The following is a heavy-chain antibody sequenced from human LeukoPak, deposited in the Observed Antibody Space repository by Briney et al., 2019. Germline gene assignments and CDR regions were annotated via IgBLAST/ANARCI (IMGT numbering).Heavy chain of an antibody. J-gene: IGHJ6*03. CDR2: IYYSGST. CDR3: ARDQTYYDFWSGYSRAYYMDV. D-gene: IGHD3-3*01. V-gene: IGHV4-39*07. Sequence: SETLSLTCTVSGGSISSSSYYWGWIRQPPGKGLEWIGSIYYSGSTYYNPSLKSRVTISVDTSKNQFSLKLSSVTAADTAVYYCARDQTYYDFWSGYSRAYYMDVWGKGTTVTVSS. CDR1: GGSISSSSYY.